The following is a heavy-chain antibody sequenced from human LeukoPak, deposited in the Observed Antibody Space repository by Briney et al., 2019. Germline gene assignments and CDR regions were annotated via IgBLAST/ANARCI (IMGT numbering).Heavy chain of an antibody. J-gene: IGHJ6*03. CDR3: TTDPQHYYYIYV. CDR2: IKSKTDGGTT. V-gene: IGHV3-15*01. Sequence: PGGSLRLSCAASGFTFSNAWMSWVRQAPGKGLERVGRIKSKTDGGTTEYAAPGKGRFTIPRDNSKNTLYLQMNSLRTGDAAVYYCTTDPQHYYYIYVCGDGATGTVS. CDR1: GFTFSNAW. D-gene: IGHD2-2*01.